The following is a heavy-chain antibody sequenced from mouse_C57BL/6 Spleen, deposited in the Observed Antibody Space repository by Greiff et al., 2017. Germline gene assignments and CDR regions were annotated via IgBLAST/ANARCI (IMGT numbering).Heavy chain of an antibody. D-gene: IGHD2-1*01. Sequence: QVQLQQPGAELVKPGASVKLSCKASGYTFTSYWMHWVKQRPGQGLEWIGMIHPNSGSTNYNEKFKSKATLTVDKSSSTAYMQLSSLTSEDSAVYYCARALYGKAFYFDYWGQGTTLTVSS. CDR3: ARALYGKAFYFDY. J-gene: IGHJ2*01. CDR2: IHPNSGST. CDR1: GYTFTSYW. V-gene: IGHV1-64*01.